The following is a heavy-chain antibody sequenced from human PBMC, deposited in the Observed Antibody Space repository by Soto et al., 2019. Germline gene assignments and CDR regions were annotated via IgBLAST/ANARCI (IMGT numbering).Heavy chain of an antibody. V-gene: IGHV3-23*01. D-gene: IGHD4-17*01. CDR2: ISGSGGST. J-gene: IGHJ6*02. CDR1: GFTFSSYA. Sequence: GGSLRLSCAASGFTFSSYAMSWVRQAPGKGLEWVSAISGSGGSTYYADSVKGRFTISRDNSKNTLYLQMNSLRAEDTAVYYCAKAGWSHDYGDYAQTYYYYYGMDVWGQGTTVTVSS. CDR3: AKAGWSHDYGDYAQTYYYYYGMDV.